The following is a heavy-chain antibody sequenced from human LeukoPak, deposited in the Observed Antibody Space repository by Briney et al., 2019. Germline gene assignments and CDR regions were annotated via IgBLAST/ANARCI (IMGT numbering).Heavy chain of an antibody. V-gene: IGHV1-2*02. Sequence: ASVKVSCKASGGTFSSYAISWVRQAPGQGLEWMGWINPNSGGTNYAQKFQGRVTMTRDTSISTAYMELSRLRSDDTAVYYCARGGGIVVTTTDYWGQGTLVTVSS. CDR3: ARGGGIVVTTTDY. J-gene: IGHJ4*02. CDR2: INPNSGGT. CDR1: GGTFSSYA. D-gene: IGHD3-22*01.